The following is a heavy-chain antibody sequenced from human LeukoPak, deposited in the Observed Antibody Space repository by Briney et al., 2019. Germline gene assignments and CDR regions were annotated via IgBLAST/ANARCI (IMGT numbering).Heavy chain of an antibody. CDR2: ITPNSGGT. Sequence: GAAVKVSCKASGYTFTAYYMHWVRQAPGQGLEWMGWITPNSGGTNYAQKFQGRVTMTRGTSINTDYMELSGLTSDDTAIYYCARPRRQQWLAGSFDYWGQGTLVTVSS. D-gene: IGHD6-19*01. J-gene: IGHJ4*02. V-gene: IGHV1-2*02. CDR1: GYTFTAYY. CDR3: ARPRRQQWLAGSFDY.